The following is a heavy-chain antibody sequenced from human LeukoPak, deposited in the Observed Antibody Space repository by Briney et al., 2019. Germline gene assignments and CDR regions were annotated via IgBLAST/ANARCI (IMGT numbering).Heavy chain of an antibody. CDR3: TRQAGSGSYAHN. D-gene: IGHD1-26*01. CDR2: IRSTANGYAT. Sequence: PGGSLRLSCAASGFTFSGSALHWVRQASGKGLEWVGRIRSTANGYATAYAASVKGRFTISRDDSKNTAYLQMNSLKTEDTAVYYCTRQAGSGSYAHNWGQGTLVTVSS. CDR1: GFTFSGSA. V-gene: IGHV3-73*01. J-gene: IGHJ4*02.